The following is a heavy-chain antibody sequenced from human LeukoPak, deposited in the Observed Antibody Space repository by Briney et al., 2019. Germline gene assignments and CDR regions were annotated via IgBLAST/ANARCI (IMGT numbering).Heavy chain of an antibody. Sequence: GESLQISCLGSGSIFTNYWITWARQLPGKGLEWMGRIEPSDSYTNYSTSFQGYVTISADKSISTAYLQWSSLKASDTAMYYCARLSIAVAGGDYFDYWGQGTLVTVSS. D-gene: IGHD6-19*01. CDR3: ARLSIAVAGGDYFDY. CDR1: GSIFTNYW. V-gene: IGHV5-10-1*01. J-gene: IGHJ4*02. CDR2: IEPSDSYT.